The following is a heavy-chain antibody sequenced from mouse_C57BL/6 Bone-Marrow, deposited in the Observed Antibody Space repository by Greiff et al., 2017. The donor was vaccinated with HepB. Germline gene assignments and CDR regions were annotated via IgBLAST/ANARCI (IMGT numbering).Heavy chain of an antibody. CDR3: ARGTPMNYYGSRYAMDY. CDR2: IYPRSGNT. CDR1: GYTFTSYG. V-gene: IGHV1-81*01. Sequence: VQLQESGAELARPGASVKLSCKASGYTFTSYGISWVKQRTGQGLEWIGEIYPRSGNTYYNEKFKGKATLTADKSSSTAYMELRSLTSEDSAVYFCARGTPMNYYGSRYAMDYWGQGTSVTVSS. D-gene: IGHD1-1*01. J-gene: IGHJ4*01.